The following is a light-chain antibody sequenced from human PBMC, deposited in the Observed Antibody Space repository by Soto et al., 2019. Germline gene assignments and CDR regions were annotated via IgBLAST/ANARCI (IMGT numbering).Light chain of an antibody. CDR2: EVT. Sequence: QSVLTQPASMSGSPGQSITISCTGTSSDVGSYNLVSWFQQHPGKVPKLLIYEVTKRPSGVSNRFSGSKSGNTASLTISGPQAEDEADYHCCSYAGSSTYVFGTGTKLTVL. CDR3: CSYAGSSTYV. J-gene: IGLJ1*01. V-gene: IGLV2-23*02. CDR1: SSDVGSYNL.